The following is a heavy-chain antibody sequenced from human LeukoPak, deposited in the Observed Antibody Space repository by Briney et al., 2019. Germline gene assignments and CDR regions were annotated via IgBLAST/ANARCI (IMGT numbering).Heavy chain of an antibody. D-gene: IGHD1-14*01. Sequence: GGSLRLSCAASGFTFSSYGMHWVRQAPGKGLEWVTFIRYDGSDKFYADSVKGRFTTSRDNSRSTLYLQMNSLRPEDTAVYYCARDIVEPPGSGRYFDNWGQGTLITVSS. J-gene: IGHJ4*02. CDR2: IRYDGSDK. CDR1: GFTFSSYG. CDR3: ARDIVEPPGSGRYFDN. V-gene: IGHV3-30*02.